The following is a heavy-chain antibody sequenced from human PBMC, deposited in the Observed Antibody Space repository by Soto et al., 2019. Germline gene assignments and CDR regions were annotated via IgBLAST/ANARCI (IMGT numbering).Heavy chain of an antibody. CDR1: GYTFTNDW. Sequence: EVQLMQSGAEVKKPGDSLKISCKGSGYTFTNDWIVWVRQMPGKGLEWMGMIYPGDSDTRYSPSFQGQVTISVDEPINTAYLQWGSLKASDTAMYYCARPGDDSDYIVEEWGHGTLVNVSS. D-gene: IGHD4-17*01. CDR2: IYPGDSDT. CDR3: ARPGDDSDYIVEE. V-gene: IGHV5-51*04. J-gene: IGHJ4*01.